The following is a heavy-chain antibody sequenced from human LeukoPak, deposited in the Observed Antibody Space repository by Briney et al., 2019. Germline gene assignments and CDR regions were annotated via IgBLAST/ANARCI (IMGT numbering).Heavy chain of an antibody. D-gene: IGHD1-7*01. CDR1: GFTFSSYA. CDR3: ARDVYLELGYYYYGMDV. Sequence: GRSLRLSCAASGFTFSSYAMHWVRQAPGKGLEWVAVMSYDGSNKYYADSVKGRFTISRDNSKNTLYLQMNSLRAEDTAVYYCARDVYLELGYYYYGMDVWGQGTTVTVSS. CDR2: MSYDGSNK. V-gene: IGHV3-30-3*01. J-gene: IGHJ6*02.